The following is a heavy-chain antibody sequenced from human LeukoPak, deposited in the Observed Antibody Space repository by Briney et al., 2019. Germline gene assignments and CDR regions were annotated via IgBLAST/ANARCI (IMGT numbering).Heavy chain of an antibody. CDR3: ARTHYDFWSGSLAWFDP. CDR1: GGSISSSSYY. J-gene: IGHJ5*02. D-gene: IGHD3-3*01. V-gene: IGHV4-39*01. CDR2: IYYSGST. Sequence: SETLSLTCTVSGGSISSSSYYWGWIRQPPGKGLEWIGSIYYSGSTYHNPSLKSRVTISVDTSKNQFSLKLSSVTAADTAVYYCARTHYDFWSGSLAWFDPWGQGTLVTVSS.